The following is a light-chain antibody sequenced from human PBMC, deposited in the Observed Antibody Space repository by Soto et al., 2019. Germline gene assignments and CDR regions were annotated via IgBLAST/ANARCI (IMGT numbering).Light chain of an antibody. V-gene: IGKV1-9*01. CDR2: AAS. J-gene: IGKJ5*01. CDR1: QGMNSY. Sequence: IQLTQSPSSVSASVGDRVTITCRASQGMNSYLAWYQQKPGKAPELLIYAASTLQSGVPSRFRGSGSGTDFALTISSLQPEDSATYYCQQLNDYPITFGQGTRLEIK. CDR3: QQLNDYPIT.